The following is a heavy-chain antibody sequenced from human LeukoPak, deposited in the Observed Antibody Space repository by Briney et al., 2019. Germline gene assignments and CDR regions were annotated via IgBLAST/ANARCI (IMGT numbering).Heavy chain of an antibody. J-gene: IGHJ4*02. V-gene: IGHV4-38-2*02. CDR2: IFHTGDV. CDR1: GYSINSGYF. CDR3: ARVVASTSIDS. D-gene: IGHD2-15*01. Sequence: SESLSLTCTVSGYSINSGYFWGWVRQPPGKGPEWIGSIFHTGDVYYNPSLRSRVTLSIDTSRNQVSLKVTSVTAADTALYYCARVVASTSIDSWGQGILVTVSS.